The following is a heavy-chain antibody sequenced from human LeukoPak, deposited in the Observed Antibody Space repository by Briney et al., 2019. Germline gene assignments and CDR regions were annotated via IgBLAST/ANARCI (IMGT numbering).Heavy chain of an antibody. CDR2: IWSDGSVK. CDR1: GFCFSVFG. V-gene: IGHV3-33*01. CDR3: ARASGSYDY. J-gene: IGHJ4*02. Sequence: GGSLRLSCVASGFCFSVFGMHWVRQPQGKGLEWVAVIWSDGSVKYYADSLKGRISISRDNSKNTLYLQIDSLGVDDTGVYYCARASGSYDYWGQGTLVTVSS. D-gene: IGHD1-26*01.